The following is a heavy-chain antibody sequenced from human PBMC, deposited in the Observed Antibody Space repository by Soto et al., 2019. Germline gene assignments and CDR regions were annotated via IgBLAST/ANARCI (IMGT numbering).Heavy chain of an antibody. J-gene: IGHJ6*02. CDR3: ARGASLLWFGELAYGMDV. D-gene: IGHD3-10*01. CDR2: ISSSGSTI. Sequence: PGGSLRLSCAASGFTFSDYYMSWIRQAPGKGLEWVSYISSSGSTIYYADSVKGRFTISRDNAKNSLYLQMNSLRAEDTAVYYCARGASLLWFGELAYGMDVWGQGTTVTVSS. CDR1: GFTFSDYY. V-gene: IGHV3-11*01.